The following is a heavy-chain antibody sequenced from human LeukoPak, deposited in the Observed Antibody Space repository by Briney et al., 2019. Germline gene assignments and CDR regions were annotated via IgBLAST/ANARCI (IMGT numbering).Heavy chain of an antibody. J-gene: IGHJ4*02. Sequence: GGSLRLSCAASGFSFSTYAMTWVRQAPGKGLEWVSTISGSGGRTYCADSVKGRFTISRDNSKNTLYLQMNSLRAEDTAVYYCAIDFDYWGQGTLVTVSS. CDR2: ISGSGGRT. CDR3: AIDFDY. V-gene: IGHV3-23*01. CDR1: GFSFSTYA.